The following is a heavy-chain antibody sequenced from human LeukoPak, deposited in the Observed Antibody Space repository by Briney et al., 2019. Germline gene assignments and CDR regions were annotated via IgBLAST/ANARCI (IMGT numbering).Heavy chain of an antibody. CDR1: GGSISSYY. CDR2: IYTSGST. CDR3: ARDVRDSSSSNYFDY. Sequence: SETLSLTCTVSGGSISSYYWSWIRQPAGKGLEWIGRIYTSGSTNYNPSLKSRVTMSVDTSKNQFSLKLSSVTAADTAVYYCARDVRDSSSSNYFDYWGQGTLVTVSS. V-gene: IGHV4-4*07. J-gene: IGHJ4*02. D-gene: IGHD6-6*01.